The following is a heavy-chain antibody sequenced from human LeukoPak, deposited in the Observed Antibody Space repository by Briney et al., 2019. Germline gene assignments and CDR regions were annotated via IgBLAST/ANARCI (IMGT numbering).Heavy chain of an antibody. CDR2: INPNSGGT. D-gene: IGHD6-13*01. J-gene: IGHJ5*02. CDR3: ARDCHSSSWYVADNWFDP. CDR1: GYTFTSYG. Sequence: ASVKVSCKASGYTFTSYGISWVRQAPGQGLEWMGWINPNSGGTNYAQKFQGRVTMTRDTSISTAYMELSRLRSDDTAVYYCARDCHSSSWYVADNWFDPWGQGTLVTVSS. V-gene: IGHV1-2*02.